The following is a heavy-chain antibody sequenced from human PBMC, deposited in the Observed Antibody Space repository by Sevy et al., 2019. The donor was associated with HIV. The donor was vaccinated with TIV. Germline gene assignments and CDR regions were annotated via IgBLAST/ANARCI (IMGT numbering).Heavy chain of an antibody. Sequence: SETLSLTCTVSGDSISSTTYFWAWIRQPPGKGLEWIGRIYYTGSTYYSPTLQSRVTISVDTSKSRFSLRLSSVTATDTAVCYCASGYSSGYNFDFWGQGSLVTVSS. D-gene: IGHD5-18*01. CDR3: ASGYSSGYNFDF. J-gene: IGHJ4*02. V-gene: IGHV4-39*01. CDR2: IYYTGST. CDR1: GDSISSTTYF.